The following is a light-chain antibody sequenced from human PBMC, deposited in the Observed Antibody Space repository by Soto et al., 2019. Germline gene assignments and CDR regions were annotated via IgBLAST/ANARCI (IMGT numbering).Light chain of an antibody. CDR3: QHRSNWPPA. V-gene: IGKV3-11*01. CDR2: DTS. CDR1: QSISSF. Sequence: EVVLTQSPATLSLSPGERATLSCRVSQSISSFLAWYQQKPGQVPRLLIYDTSNRATGIPARFSGSGSGTDFTLTISSLAPEDFAVYYCQHRSNWPPAFGQGTRLEIK. J-gene: IGKJ5*01.